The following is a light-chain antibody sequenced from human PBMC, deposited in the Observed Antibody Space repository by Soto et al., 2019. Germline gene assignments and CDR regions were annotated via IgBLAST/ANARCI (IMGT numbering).Light chain of an antibody. CDR3: QQYNNWLRT. Sequence: IVMPKSKATLSLSPGERATLSCRAIQSVGSNLAWYQQQPGQAPRLLIFSASIRATGIPATFSARGSGSGTDFTLTISRLQSEDFALYYCQQYNNWLRTSGQGAMVDVK. J-gene: IGKJ1*01. CDR1: QSVGSN. CDR2: SAS. V-gene: IGKV3-15*01.